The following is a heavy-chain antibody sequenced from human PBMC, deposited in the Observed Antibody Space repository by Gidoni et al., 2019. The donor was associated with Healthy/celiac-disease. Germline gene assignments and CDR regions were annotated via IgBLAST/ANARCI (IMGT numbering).Heavy chain of an antibody. D-gene: IGHD3-10*01. CDR3: ARGDYGSGSYLDY. J-gene: IGHJ4*02. V-gene: IGHV3-33*01. CDR1: GFTFSSYG. CDR2: IWYDGSNK. Sequence: QVQLVESGGGVVQPGRSLRLSCTASGFTFSSYGMHWVRQAPGKGLEWVAVIWYDGSNKYYADSVKGRFTISRDNSKNTLYLQMNSLRAEDTAVYYCARGDYGSGSYLDYWGQGTLVTVSS.